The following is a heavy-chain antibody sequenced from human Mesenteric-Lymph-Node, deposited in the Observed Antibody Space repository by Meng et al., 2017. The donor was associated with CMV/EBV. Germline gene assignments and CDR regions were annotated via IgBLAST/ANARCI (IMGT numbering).Heavy chain of an antibody. CDR1: GHTLTSHG. V-gene: IGHV5-51*01. CDR2: IHPGDSDT. J-gene: IGHJ4*02. D-gene: IGHD1-26*01. CDR3: ARRGNNDIRYDY. Sequence: KVSCKASGHTLTSHGIGWVRQMPGKGLEWMGMIHPGDSDTRYSQSFQGQVTISADKSIRTAYLQWGSLKASDTAMYYCARRGNNDIRYDYWGQGTLVTVSS.